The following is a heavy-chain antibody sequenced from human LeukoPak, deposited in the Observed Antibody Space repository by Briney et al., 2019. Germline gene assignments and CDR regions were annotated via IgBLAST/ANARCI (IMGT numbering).Heavy chain of an antibody. CDR1: GFTFSSYG. V-gene: IGHV3-30*02. CDR2: ISYDGSYK. CDR3: AKGHRILEAAGFDY. D-gene: IGHD1-26*01. Sequence: GGSLRLSCAASGFTFSSYGIHWVRQAPGKGLEWVAFISYDGSYKDYADSVKGRFTISRDNSKNTLYLQMNSLRPDDTALYSCAKGHRILEAAGFDYWGQGTLVAVSS. J-gene: IGHJ4*02.